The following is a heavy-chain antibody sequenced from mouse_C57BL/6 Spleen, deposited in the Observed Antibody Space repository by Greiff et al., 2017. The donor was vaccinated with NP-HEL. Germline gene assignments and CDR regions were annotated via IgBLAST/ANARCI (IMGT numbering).Heavy chain of an antibody. D-gene: IGHD1-1*01. J-gene: IGHJ1*03. Sequence: VQGVESGPGLVQPSQSLSITCTVSGFSLTSYGVHWVRQSPGKGLEWLGVIWRGGSTDYNAAFMSRLSITKDNSKSQVFFKMNSLQADDTAIYYCAKEGYGSSYWYFDVWGTGTTVTVSS. V-gene: IGHV2-5*01. CDR3: AKEGYGSSYWYFDV. CDR2: IWRGGST. CDR1: GFSLTSYG.